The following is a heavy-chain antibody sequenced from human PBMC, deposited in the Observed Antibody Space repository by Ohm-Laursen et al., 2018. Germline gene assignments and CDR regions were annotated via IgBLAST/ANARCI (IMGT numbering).Heavy chain of an antibody. Sequence: SDTLSLTCTVSGGSISSYYWSWLRQPAGKGLEYIGRILFSGDTNPDYNPSLKSRVTMSVDTSKNQFSLKLSSVTAADTAVYYCVGQIVVVITIHAFDIWGQGTMVTVSS. CDR1: GGSISSYY. J-gene: IGHJ3*02. D-gene: IGHD3-22*01. V-gene: IGHV4-4*07. CDR3: VGQIVVVITIHAFDI. CDR2: ILFSGDT.